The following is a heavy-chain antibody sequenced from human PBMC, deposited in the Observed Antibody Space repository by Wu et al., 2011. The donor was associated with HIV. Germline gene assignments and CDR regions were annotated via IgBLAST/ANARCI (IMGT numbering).Heavy chain of an antibody. J-gene: IGHJ4*02. CDR2: IIPMFGTA. Sequence: QVQLVQSGAEVKKPGSSVKVSCKASGGTFNSYGISWVRQAPGQGLEWMGGIIPMFGTAKYAQKFQGRVTITADKSTSTAYMELSSLRSEDTAVYYCARDSGGDEDSWGQGTLVTVSS. V-gene: IGHV1-69*14. CDR3: ARDSGGDEDS. D-gene: IGHD2-21*01. CDR1: GGTFNSYG.